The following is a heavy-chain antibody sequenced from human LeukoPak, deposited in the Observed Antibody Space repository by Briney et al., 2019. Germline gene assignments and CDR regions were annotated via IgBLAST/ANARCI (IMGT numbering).Heavy chain of an antibody. J-gene: IGHJ4*02. CDR2: IYTSGST. D-gene: IGHD2-21*02. CDR3: ARDTSGTGDFYPFDY. V-gene: IGHV4-4*07. CDR1: GGSTSSYY. Sequence: SETLSLTCTVSGGSTSSYYWSWIRQPAGKGLEWIGRIYTSGSTNYNPSLKSRVTMSVDTSKNQFSLKLSSVTAADTAVYYCARDTSGTGDFYPFDYWGQGTLVTVSS.